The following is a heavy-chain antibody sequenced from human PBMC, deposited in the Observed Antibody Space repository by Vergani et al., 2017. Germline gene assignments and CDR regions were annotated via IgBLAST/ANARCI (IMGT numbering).Heavy chain of an antibody. CDR2: IKSDGSIT. CDR3: ARTTGEWGELSFGAFDY. V-gene: IGHV3-74*01. CDR1: GFSFSGYW. J-gene: IGHJ4*02. Sequence: EVQLVESGGGLIHPGGSLRLSCEGSGFSFSGYWMHWVRQSPEKGLVWVSRIKSDGSITNYADSVKGRFTISRDNAKNTLYLEMNSLRGDDTAVYYCARTTGEWGELSFGAFDYWGQGTLVTVSS. D-gene: IGHD3-16*02.